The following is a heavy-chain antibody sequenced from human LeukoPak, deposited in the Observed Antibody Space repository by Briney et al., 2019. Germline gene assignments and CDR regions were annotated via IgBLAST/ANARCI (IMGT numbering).Heavy chain of an antibody. CDR3: ARSTGYLYY. CDR2: ISGSGGST. V-gene: IGHV3-23*01. CDR1: GFTFSSYA. Sequence: GGSLRLSCAASGFTFSSYAMSWVRQAPGKGLEWVSAISGSGGSTYYADSVKGRFTISRDNAKNSLYLQMNSLRAEDTAVYYCARSTGYLYYWGQGTLVTVSS. D-gene: IGHD3-16*02. J-gene: IGHJ4*02.